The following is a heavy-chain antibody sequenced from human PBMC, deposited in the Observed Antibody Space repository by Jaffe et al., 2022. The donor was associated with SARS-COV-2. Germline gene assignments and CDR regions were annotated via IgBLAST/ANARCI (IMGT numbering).Heavy chain of an antibody. V-gene: IGHV4-61*02. J-gene: IGHJ5*02. CDR3: VREGGNSGYVGL. D-gene: IGHD5-12*01. CDR1: GGSLSSGSQY. Sequence: QVQLQESGPGLVKPSQTLSLTCTVSGGSLSSGSQYWSWIRQPAGKGLEWLARIYISGTTTYNPSLGSRVSISLDTSKNQFSLRLSSVTAADTAVYYCVREGGNSGYVGLWGQGTLVTVSS. CDR2: IYISGTT.